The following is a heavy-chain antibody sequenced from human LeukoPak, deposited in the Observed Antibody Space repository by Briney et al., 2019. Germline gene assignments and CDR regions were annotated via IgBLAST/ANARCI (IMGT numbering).Heavy chain of an antibody. Sequence: PPETLSLTCTVSGGSISTSSYYWGWIRQPPGQGLEWIGSIYHSRSTYYNASLKSRATISADTSKNQFSLKLSSVTAADTAVYYCARHRWMEVYGSGSYYVDYWGQGTLVTVSS. V-gene: IGHV4-39*01. CDR1: GGSISTSSYY. J-gene: IGHJ4*02. D-gene: IGHD3-10*01. CDR2: IYHSRST. CDR3: ARHRWMEVYGSGSYYVDY.